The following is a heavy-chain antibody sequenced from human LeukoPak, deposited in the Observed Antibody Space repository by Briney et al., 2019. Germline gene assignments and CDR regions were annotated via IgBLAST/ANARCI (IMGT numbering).Heavy chain of an antibody. J-gene: IGHJ4*02. CDR1: GFTFSDYY. CDR3: ARDLSYYGSGSYQRLFDY. CDR2: ISSSGSTI. Sequence: PGGSLRLSCAASGFTFSDYYMSWIRQAPGKGLEWVSYISSSGSTIYYADSVKGRFTISRDNAKNSLYLQMNSLSAEDTAVYYCARDLSYYGSGSYQRLFDYWGQGTLVTVSS. V-gene: IGHV3-11*01. D-gene: IGHD3-10*01.